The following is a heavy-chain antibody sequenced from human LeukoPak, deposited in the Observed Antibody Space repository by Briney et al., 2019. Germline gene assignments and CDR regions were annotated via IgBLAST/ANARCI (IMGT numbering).Heavy chain of an antibody. CDR3: AKDFEMATNSGRYFDN. CDR2: IRHDGSNK. V-gene: IGHV3-30*02. D-gene: IGHD5-24*01. Sequence: GGFLRLSCAASGFTFSNYGMHWVRRAPGKGLEWVAFIRHDGSNKYYADSVKGRFTISRDSSKNTLYLQMNSLRPEDTALYYCAKDFEMATNSGRYFDNWGQGTLVTVSS. CDR1: GFTFSNYG. J-gene: IGHJ4*02.